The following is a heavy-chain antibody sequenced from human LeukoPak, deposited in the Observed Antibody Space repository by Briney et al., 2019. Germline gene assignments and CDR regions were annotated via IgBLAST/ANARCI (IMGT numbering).Heavy chain of an antibody. CDR2: IYSGERT. CDR1: GLSVRGSY. V-gene: IGHV3-53*01. J-gene: IGHJ4*02. Sequence: GGSLRLSCVASGLSVRGSYMSWVRQAPGKGLEWVSVIYSGERTYYADSVKGRFTISRDTSKNTLYLQMNNLRADDTAMYYCTRDLTGTTWSESDYWGQGTLVTISS. D-gene: IGHD6-13*01. CDR3: TRDLTGTTWSESDY.